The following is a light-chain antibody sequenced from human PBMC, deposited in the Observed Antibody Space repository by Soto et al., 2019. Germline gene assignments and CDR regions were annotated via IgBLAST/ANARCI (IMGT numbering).Light chain of an antibody. Sequence: QSVLTQPASVSGSPGQSITISCTGTSSDVGGYHHVSWYQQHPGKAPKLMIYSVSNRPSGVSNRFSGSKSGNTASLTISGLKAEDEADYYCSSYASSSTLVVFGGGTKVTVL. CDR2: SVS. CDR1: SSDVGGYHH. CDR3: SSYASSSTLVV. V-gene: IGLV2-14*01. J-gene: IGLJ2*01.